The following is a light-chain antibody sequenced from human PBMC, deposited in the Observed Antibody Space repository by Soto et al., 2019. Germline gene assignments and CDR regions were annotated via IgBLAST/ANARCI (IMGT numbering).Light chain of an antibody. J-gene: IGLJ2*01. CDR1: SSDVGAYNY. CDR3: SSYTSGSTLVV. Sequence: QSALTQPASVSGSPGQSITISCTGSSSDVGAYNYVSWYQQHPGKAPRLMIYEVTNRPSGVSNRFSDSKSGNTASLTISGLRAEDEADYYCSSYTSGSTLVVFGGGTQLTVL. V-gene: IGLV2-14*01. CDR2: EVT.